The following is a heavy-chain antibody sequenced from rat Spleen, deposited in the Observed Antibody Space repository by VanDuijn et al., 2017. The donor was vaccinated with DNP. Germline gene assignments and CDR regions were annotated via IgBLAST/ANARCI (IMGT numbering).Heavy chain of an antibody. CDR1: GFSFSDFH. CDR2: ISSDATNT. J-gene: IGHJ2*01. Sequence: EVQLVESGGGFVRPGRSLTLSCAASGFSFSDFHMAWVRQAPTKGLDWVASISSDATNTYYGHSVKGRFTISRDNAKSTLYLQMDSLRSEDTATYYCARPDYWGQGVMVTVSS. V-gene: IGHV5-25*01. CDR3: ARPDY.